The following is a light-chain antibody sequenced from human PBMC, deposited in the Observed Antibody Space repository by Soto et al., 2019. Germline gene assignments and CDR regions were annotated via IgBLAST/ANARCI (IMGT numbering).Light chain of an antibody. V-gene: IGKV3-20*01. CDR1: QSVKSSY. Sequence: EIVLTQSPGTLSLSPGERATLSCRASQSVKSSYLALYQQKPGQAPRLLIYGASSRATGIPDRFSGSGSGTDFALTISILEPEDVAVYYCQWYGSTRSVGTFGQGTKLEIK. J-gene: IGKJ2*01. CDR3: QWYGSTRSVGT. CDR2: GAS.